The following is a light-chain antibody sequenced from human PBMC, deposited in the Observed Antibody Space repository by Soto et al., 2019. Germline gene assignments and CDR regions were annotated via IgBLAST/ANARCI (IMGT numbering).Light chain of an antibody. V-gene: IGLV1-51*01. J-gene: IGLJ1*01. CDR3: GSWDSSLSAYV. Sequence: SVLTHPPSVSAAPGQKVTISCSGSSSNIGGNSVSWYQQLPGTAPKLLIYDDNKRPSGIPDRFSGYKSGTSATLGITGFQTGDDADYYCGSWDSSLSAYVFGTGTKVTVL. CDR1: SSNIGGNS. CDR2: DDN.